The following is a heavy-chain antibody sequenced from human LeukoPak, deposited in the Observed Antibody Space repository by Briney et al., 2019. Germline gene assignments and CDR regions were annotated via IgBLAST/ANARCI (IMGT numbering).Heavy chain of an antibody. CDR1: GFTFSTYW. V-gene: IGHV3-7*03. CDR2: IKQDGGEK. D-gene: IGHD6-19*01. CDR3: ARIGSGWYVGH. Sequence: GGSLRLSCAASGFTFSTYWMSWVRQAPGKGLEWVANIKQDGGEKYYVDSVTGRFTISRDNTRNSLFLQMNSLRAEDPALYYCARIGSGWYVGHWGQGTLVTVSS. J-gene: IGHJ5*02.